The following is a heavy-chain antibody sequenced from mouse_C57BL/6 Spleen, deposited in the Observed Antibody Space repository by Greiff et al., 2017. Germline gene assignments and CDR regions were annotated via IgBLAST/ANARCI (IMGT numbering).Heavy chain of an antibody. D-gene: IGHD2-5*01. J-gene: IGHJ1*03. Sequence: EVQLQQSGPELVKPGASVKISCKASGYTFTDYYMNWVQQSHGKSLEWIGDINPNTGGTSYNQKFKGKATLTVDKSYSTAYMELRSLTSEDSAVYYCAYSNYDWYFDVWGTGTTVTVSS. CDR3: AYSNYDWYFDV. V-gene: IGHV1-26*01. CDR1: GYTFTDYY. CDR2: INPNTGGT.